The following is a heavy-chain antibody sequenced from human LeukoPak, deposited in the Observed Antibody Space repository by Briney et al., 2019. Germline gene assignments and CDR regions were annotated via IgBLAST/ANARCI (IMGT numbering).Heavy chain of an antibody. V-gene: IGHV3-30*03. CDR3: ARVYSGYDAIGWSYYYYMDV. D-gene: IGHD5-12*01. J-gene: IGHJ6*03. CDR2: ISYDGSNK. CDR1: GFTFSSFN. Sequence: GGSLRLSCEASGFTFSSFNMDWVRQAPGKGLEWVAVISYDGSNKYYADSVKGRFTISRDNSKNTLYLQMNSLRAEDTAVYYCARVYSGYDAIGWSYYYYMDVWGKGTTVTISS.